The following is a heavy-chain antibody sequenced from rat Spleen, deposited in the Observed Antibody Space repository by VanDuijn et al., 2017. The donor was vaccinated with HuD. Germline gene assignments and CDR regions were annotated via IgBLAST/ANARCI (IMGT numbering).Heavy chain of an antibody. CDR3: ARTSSYDGTYYPYWYFDF. CDR2: IIYDGSST. Sequence: EVQLVESGGGLVQPGRSLKLSCAASGFTFSDYAMAWVRQSPKKGLEWVATIIYDGSSTYYRDSVKGRFTISRDNAKSTLYLQMDSLRSEDTATYYCARTSSYDGTYYPYWYFDFWGPGTMVTVSS. CDR1: GFTFSDYA. J-gene: IGHJ1*01. D-gene: IGHD1-12*02. V-gene: IGHV5-17*01.